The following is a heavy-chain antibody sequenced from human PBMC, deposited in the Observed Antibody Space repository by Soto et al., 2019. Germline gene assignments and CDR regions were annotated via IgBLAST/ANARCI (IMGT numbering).Heavy chain of an antibody. CDR2: ISYDGSNR. V-gene: IGHV3-30*18. J-gene: IGHJ6*03. D-gene: IGHD1-26*01. CDR1: GFTFSSFG. Sequence: QVQLVESGGGVVQPGGSVRLSCAASGFTFSSFGMHWVRQAPGKGLEWVAIISYDGSNRYYGDSVKGRITISRDNSKNTVYLEMNSLRVEDTAVYYCAKGGVRAGMPGYYYMDVWGKGIAVNISS. CDR3: AKGGVRAGMPGYYYMDV.